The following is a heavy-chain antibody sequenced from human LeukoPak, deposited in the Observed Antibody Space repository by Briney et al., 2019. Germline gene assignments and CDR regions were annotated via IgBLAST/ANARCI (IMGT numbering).Heavy chain of an antibody. D-gene: IGHD5-18*01. V-gene: IGHV1-8*03. CDR2: MNPNSGST. Sequence: GASVKVSCKASGYTFTSYDINWVRQATGQGLEWMGWMNPNSGSTGYAQKFQGRVTITRNTSISTAYMELSSLRYEDTAVYYCARGEGYSYGSMSDYWGQGTLVTVSS. J-gene: IGHJ4*02. CDR3: ARGEGYSYGSMSDY. CDR1: GYTFTSYD.